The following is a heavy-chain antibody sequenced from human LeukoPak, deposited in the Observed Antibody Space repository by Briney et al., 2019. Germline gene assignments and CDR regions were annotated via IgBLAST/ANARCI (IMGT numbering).Heavy chain of an antibody. CDR2: INPNSGGT. CDR3: AREGRARALYTN. D-gene: IGHD2-2*02. J-gene: IGHJ4*02. V-gene: IGHV1-2*04. Sequence: VTVSCXASGYTFTGYYMHWVRQAPGQGLEWMGWINPNSGGTNYAQKFQGWVTMTRDTSISTAYMELSRLRSDDTAVYYCAREGRARALYTNWGQGTLVTVSS. CDR1: GYTFTGYY.